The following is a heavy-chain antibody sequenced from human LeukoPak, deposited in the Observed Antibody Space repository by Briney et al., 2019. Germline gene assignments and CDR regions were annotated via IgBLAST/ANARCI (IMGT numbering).Heavy chain of an antibody. Sequence: PGGSLRLSRAASGFTFSGYWMSWVRQAPGKGLEWVANINQAGGEKYYADSVKGRFTISRDNAMNSLYLQMNSLRAEDTAVYYCATGRSCATCYLPDYWGQGTLVTVSS. V-gene: IGHV3-7*01. CDR3: ATGRSCATCYLPDY. CDR1: GFTFSGYW. D-gene: IGHD2-2*01. CDR2: INQAGGEK. J-gene: IGHJ4*02.